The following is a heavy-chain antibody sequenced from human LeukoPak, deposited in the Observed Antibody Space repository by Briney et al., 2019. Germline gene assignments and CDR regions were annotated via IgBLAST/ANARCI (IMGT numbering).Heavy chain of an antibody. Sequence: HSGGSLRLSCAASGFTFSNCWMHWVRQAPGKGLEWVAFIRYDESNKYYADSVKGRFTISRDNSKNTLYLQMNSLRAEDTAVYYCAKVGWVAFDIWGQGTMVTVSS. CDR2: IRYDESNK. V-gene: IGHV3-30*02. J-gene: IGHJ3*02. CDR1: GFTFSNCW. CDR3: AKVGWVAFDI. D-gene: IGHD3-16*01.